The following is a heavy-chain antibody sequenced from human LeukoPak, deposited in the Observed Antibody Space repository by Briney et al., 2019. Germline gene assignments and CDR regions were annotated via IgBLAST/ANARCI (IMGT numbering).Heavy chain of an antibody. CDR3: ARGYRGDPYYFDY. V-gene: IGHV3-21*01. CDR2: ISSSSSYI. Sequence: GGSLRLSCAASGFTFSSYSMNWVRRAPGKELEWVSSISSSSSYIYYADSVKGRFTISRDNANNSLYLQMNSLRAEDTAVYYCARGYRGDPYYFDYWGQGTLVTVSS. J-gene: IGHJ4*02. D-gene: IGHD1-26*01. CDR1: GFTFSSYS.